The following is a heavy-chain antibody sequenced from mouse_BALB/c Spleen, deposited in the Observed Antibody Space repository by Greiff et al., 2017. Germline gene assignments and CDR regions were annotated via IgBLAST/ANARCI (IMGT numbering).Heavy chain of an antibody. Sequence: EVMVVESGGGLVKPGGSLKLSCAASGFTFSDYYMYWVRQTPEKRLEWVATISDGGSYTYYPDSVKGRFTISRDNAKNNLYLQMSSLKSEDTAMYYCAREKDYDYRTWFAYWGQGTLVTVSA. V-gene: IGHV5-4*02. CDR3: AREKDYDYRTWFAY. J-gene: IGHJ3*01. CDR1: GFTFSDYY. D-gene: IGHD2-4*01. CDR2: ISDGGSYT.